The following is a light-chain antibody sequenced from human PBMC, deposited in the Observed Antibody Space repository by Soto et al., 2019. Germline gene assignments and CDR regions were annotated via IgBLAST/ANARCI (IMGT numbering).Light chain of an antibody. J-gene: IGKJ1*01. V-gene: IGKV1-39*01. CDR3: QQTYRIPWT. Sequence: DIQMTQSPSFLSASVGDRVTITCRASQSIGNSLNWYQQKPGRAPKLLIYSASRFQSGVPSRFTGSGSGTEFTLTISSLQPEDFASYICQQTYRIPWTFGQGTKVEIK. CDR1: QSIGNS. CDR2: SAS.